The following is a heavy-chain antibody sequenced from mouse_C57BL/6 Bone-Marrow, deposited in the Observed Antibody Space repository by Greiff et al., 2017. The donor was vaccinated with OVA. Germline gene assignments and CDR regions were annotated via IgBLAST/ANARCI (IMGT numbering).Heavy chain of an antibody. J-gene: IGHJ3*01. CDR3: ARNHYYGSSYFAY. D-gene: IGHD1-1*01. CDR1: GYAFSSSW. CDR2: IYPGDGDT. V-gene: IGHV1-82*01. Sequence: VQRVESGPELVKPGASVKISCKASGYAFSSSWMNWVKQRPGKGLEWIGRIYPGDGDTNYNGKFKGKATLTADKSSSTAYMQLSSLTSEDSAVYFCARNHYYGSSYFAYWGQGTLVTVSA.